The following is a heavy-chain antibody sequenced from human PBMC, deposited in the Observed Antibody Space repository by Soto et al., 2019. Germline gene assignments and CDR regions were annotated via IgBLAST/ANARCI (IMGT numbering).Heavy chain of an antibody. V-gene: IGHV1-8*01. CDR1: GYTFTSYD. CDR3: ARVARWLHRRDY. D-gene: IGHD5-12*01. J-gene: IGHJ4*02. Sequence: QVQLVQSGAEVKKPGASVKVSCKASGYTFTSYDINWVRQATGQGLERMGWMNPNSGNTGYAQKFQCRVTMTRTTSISTGYMELSSLRSEDTAVYYCARVARWLHRRDYWGQGTLVTVSS. CDR2: MNPNSGNT.